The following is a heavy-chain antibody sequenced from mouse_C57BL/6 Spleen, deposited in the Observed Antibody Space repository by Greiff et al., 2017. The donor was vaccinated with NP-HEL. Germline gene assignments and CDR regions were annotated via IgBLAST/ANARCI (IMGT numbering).Heavy chain of an antibody. CDR2: IYPRDGST. CDR3: ARSDYGSMDY. D-gene: IGHD1-1*01. CDR1: GYTFTSYD. J-gene: IGHJ4*01. Sequence: VKLVESGPELVKPGASVKLSCKASGYTFTSYDINWVKQRPGQGLEWIGWIYPRDGSTKYNEKFKGKATLTVDTSSSTAYMELHSLTSEDSAVYFCARSDYGSMDYWGQGTSVTVSS. V-gene: IGHV1-85*01.